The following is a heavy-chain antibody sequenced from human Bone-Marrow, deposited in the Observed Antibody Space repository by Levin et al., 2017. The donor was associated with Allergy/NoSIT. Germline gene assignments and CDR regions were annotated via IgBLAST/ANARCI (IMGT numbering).Heavy chain of an antibody. CDR1: GFTFSTYA. Sequence: GGSLRLSCAASGFTFSTYAMNLVRQAPGKGLEWVSSIVGSSGSTYYADSVEGRFTISRDNSKNTLYLQMNSLRAEDTAMYYCAKSFRGFSYGKIDYWGQGTLVTVSS. CDR2: IVGSSGST. J-gene: IGHJ4*02. V-gene: IGHV3-23*01. D-gene: IGHD5-18*01. CDR3: AKSFRGFSYGKIDY.